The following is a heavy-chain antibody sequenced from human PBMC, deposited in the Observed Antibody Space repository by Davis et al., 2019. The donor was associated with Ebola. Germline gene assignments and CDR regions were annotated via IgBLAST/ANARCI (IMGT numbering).Heavy chain of an antibody. CDR3: ATLWFGELLGMDV. J-gene: IGHJ6*04. D-gene: IGHD3-10*01. CDR1: GYTFTGYY. CDR2: INPNSGGT. Sequence: ASVKVSCKASGYTFTGYYMHWVRQAPGQGLEWMGRINPNSGGTNYAQKFQGRVTMTRDTFISTAYMELGRLRSDDTAVYYCATLWFGELLGMDVWGKGTTVTVSS. V-gene: IGHV1-2*06.